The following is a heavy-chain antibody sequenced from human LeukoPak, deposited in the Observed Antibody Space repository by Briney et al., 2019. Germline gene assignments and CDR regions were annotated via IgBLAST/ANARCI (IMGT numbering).Heavy chain of an antibody. CDR3: ARDRAPQAYSSSRYYMDV. Sequence: ASVKVSCKASGYTFTSYGISWVRQAPGQGLEWMGWISAYNGNTNYAQKLQGRVTMTTDTSTSTAYMELRSLRSDDTAVYYCARDRAPQAYSSSRYYMDVWGKGTTVTVSS. J-gene: IGHJ6*03. V-gene: IGHV1-18*01. CDR2: ISAYNGNT. CDR1: GYTFTSYG. D-gene: IGHD6-6*01.